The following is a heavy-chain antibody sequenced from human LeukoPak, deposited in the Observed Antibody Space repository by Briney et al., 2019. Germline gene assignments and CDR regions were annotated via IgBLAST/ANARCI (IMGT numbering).Heavy chain of an antibody. CDR3: ARVSEYYYSMDV. Sequence: AAVTVSRKASGYTFTSYGNSWLRQAPAQGLEWMGWISAYNGNTNYAQTLQGRATMTTATSTSTAYMELRSLRSDDTAVYYCARVSEYYYSMDVWGKGTTVTISS. CDR2: ISAYNGNT. V-gene: IGHV1-18*01. CDR1: GYTFTSYG. J-gene: IGHJ6*03.